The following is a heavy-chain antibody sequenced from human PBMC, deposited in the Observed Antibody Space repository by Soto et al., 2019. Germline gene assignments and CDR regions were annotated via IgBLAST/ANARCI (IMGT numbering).Heavy chain of an antibody. D-gene: IGHD2-15*01. CDR3: TTGIVVAKVFDY. CDR2: IKSKTDGGTT. CDR1: GFTFSNAW. J-gene: IGHJ4*02. Sequence: GWSLRLSCAASGFTFSNAWMSWVRQAPGKGLEWVGRIKSKTDGGTTDYAAPVKGRFTISRDDSKNTLYLQMNSLKTEDTAVYYCTTGIVVAKVFDYWGQGTLVTVSS. V-gene: IGHV3-15*01.